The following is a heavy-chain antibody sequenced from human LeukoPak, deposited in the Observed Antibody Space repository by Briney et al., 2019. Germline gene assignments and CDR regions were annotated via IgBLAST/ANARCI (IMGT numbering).Heavy chain of an antibody. CDR1: GFSFSSYW. J-gene: IGHJ4*02. CDR3: ARDHSSGWYSDYFDY. CDR2: IWYDGSNK. Sequence: GGSLRLSCAASGFSFSSYWMSWVRQAPGKGLEWVAVIWYDGSNKYYADSVKGRFTISRDNSKNTLYLQMNSLRAEDTAVYYCARDHSSGWYSDYFDYWGQGTLVTVSS. D-gene: IGHD6-19*01. V-gene: IGHV3-33*08.